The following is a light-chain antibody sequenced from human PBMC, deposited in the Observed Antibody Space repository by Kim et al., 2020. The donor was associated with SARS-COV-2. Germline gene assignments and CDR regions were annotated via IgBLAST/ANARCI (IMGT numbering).Light chain of an antibody. CDR2: DAS. V-gene: IGKV1-5*01. J-gene: IGKJ2*01. CDR1: ESIGTW. CDR3: QQYDTYSPPYT. Sequence: VADRGPLASPASESIGTWLAWYQLRPGKAPALLIYDASNLQSGVPSRFSGSGSGTAFPLPFSSLQPGDFATYYSQQYDTYSPPYTFGQGTSLEI.